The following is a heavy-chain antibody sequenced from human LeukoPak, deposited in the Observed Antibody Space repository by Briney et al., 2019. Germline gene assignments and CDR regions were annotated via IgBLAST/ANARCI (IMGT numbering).Heavy chain of an antibody. J-gene: IGHJ4*02. V-gene: IGHV4-31*03. CDR1: GGSISSGGYY. D-gene: IGHD6-13*01. CDR3: ARSIAAAVCDY. Sequence: SQTLSLTCTVPGGSISSGGYYWSWIRQHPGKGLEWIGYIYYSGSTYYNPSLKSRVTISVDTSKNQFSLKLSSVTAADTAVYYCARSIAAAVCDYWGQGTLVTVSS. CDR2: IYYSGST.